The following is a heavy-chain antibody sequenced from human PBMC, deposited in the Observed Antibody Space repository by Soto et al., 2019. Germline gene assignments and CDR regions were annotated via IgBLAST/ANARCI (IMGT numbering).Heavy chain of an antibody. D-gene: IGHD6-13*01. Sequence: QVQLVQSGAEVKKPGASVKVSCKASGYTFTNYGISWVRQAPGQGPEWMGWISGYNGNKKYAHTLQRRVTMTTDTSTSTVYMELRSLSADDTAVYYCARGGSSWSAEYYQHWGQGTLVIVSS. CDR3: ARGGSSWSAEYYQH. CDR1: GYTFTNYG. CDR2: ISGYNGNK. V-gene: IGHV1-18*01. J-gene: IGHJ1*01.